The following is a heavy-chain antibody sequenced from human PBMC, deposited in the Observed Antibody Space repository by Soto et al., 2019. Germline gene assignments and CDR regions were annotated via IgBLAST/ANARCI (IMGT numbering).Heavy chain of an antibody. J-gene: IGHJ1*01. V-gene: IGHV1-69*13. CDR1: GGTFSSYA. Sequence: SVKVSCKASGGTFSSYAISWVRQAPGQGLEWMGGIIPIFGTANYAQKFQGRVTITADESTSTAYMELSSLRSEDTAVYYCARDPTYYYDSSGYPRYFQHWGQGTLVTVS. CDR3: ARDPTYYYDSSGYPRYFQH. CDR2: IIPIFGTA. D-gene: IGHD3-22*01.